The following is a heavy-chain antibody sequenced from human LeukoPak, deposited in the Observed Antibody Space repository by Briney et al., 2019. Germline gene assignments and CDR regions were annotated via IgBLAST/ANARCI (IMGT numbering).Heavy chain of an antibody. J-gene: IGHJ4*02. D-gene: IGHD3-10*01. CDR2: MNPNSGNT. CDR3: ARGIRFGERRGSYRPRGFAFDY. Sequence: GASVKVSCKASGYTFTSYDINWVRQATGQGLEWMGWMNPNSGNTGYAQKFQGRVTMTRNTSISTAYMELSSLRSEDTAVYYCARGIRFGERRGSYRPRGFAFDYWGQGTLVTVSS. CDR1: GYTFTSYD. V-gene: IGHV1-8*01.